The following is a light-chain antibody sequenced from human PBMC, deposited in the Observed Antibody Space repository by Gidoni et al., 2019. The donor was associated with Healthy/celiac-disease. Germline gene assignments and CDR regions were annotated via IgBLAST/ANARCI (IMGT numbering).Light chain of an antibody. J-gene: IGKJ1*01. CDR2: KAS. V-gene: IGKV1-5*03. Sequence: DIQMSQSPSTLSASVGDRVTITCRASQSISSWLAWYQQQPGKAPMLLIYKASSLASGVPSRFSGSGSGTEFTLTISSLQPDDFATYCCQQYNSYWTFGQGTKVEIK. CDR1: QSISSW. CDR3: QQYNSYWT.